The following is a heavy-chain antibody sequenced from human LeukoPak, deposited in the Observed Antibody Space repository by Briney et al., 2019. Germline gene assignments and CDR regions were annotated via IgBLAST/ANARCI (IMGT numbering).Heavy chain of an antibody. V-gene: IGHV2-5*02. Sequence: SGPTLLKPTQPLTLTSTFSGFSLTTSGVGVGWFRQPPVKALERLALIYWDDSKLYRSSLKSRLTITKDTSKNQVVLTMTNVDPVDTATYYCAHRRKKTPMEPINWFDPWGQGTLVTVSS. J-gene: IGHJ5*02. D-gene: IGHD1-1*01. CDR2: IYWDDSK. CDR3: AHRRKKTPMEPINWFDP. CDR1: GFSLTTSGVG.